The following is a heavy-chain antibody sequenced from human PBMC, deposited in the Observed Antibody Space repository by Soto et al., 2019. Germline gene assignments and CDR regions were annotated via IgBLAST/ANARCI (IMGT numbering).Heavy chain of an antibody. CDR2: TRNKANSYTT. J-gene: IGHJ4*02. D-gene: IGHD4-17*01. Sequence: GGSLRLSCAASGFTFSDHYMDWVRQAPGKGLEWVGRTRNKANSYTTEYAASVKGRFTISRDDSKNSLYLQMNSLKTEDTAVDYCSRSPRTYGDYQFFDYWGQGTLVTVSS. CDR1: GFTFSDHY. CDR3: SRSPRTYGDYQFFDY. V-gene: IGHV3-72*01.